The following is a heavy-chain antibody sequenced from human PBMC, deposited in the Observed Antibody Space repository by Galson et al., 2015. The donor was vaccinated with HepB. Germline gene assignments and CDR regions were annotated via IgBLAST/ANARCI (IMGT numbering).Heavy chain of an antibody. CDR3: ARDGYFDY. CDR1: GYTFTTYG. J-gene: IGHJ4*02. V-gene: IGHV1-18*01. Sequence: SVKVSCKASGYTFTTYGIAWVRQAPGQGLEWMGWISAYNGNTNYAQKVQGRVTMTTDTSTNTAYMELRSLRSDDTAVYYCARDGYFDYWGQGTLVTVSS. CDR2: ISAYNGNT.